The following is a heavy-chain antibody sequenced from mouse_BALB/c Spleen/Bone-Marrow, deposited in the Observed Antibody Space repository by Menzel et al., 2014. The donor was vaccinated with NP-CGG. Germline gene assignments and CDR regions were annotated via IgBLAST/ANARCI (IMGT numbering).Heavy chain of an antibody. CDR1: GYTFTNHW. D-gene: IGHD2-1*01. V-gene: IGHV1-69*02. Sequence: VQLQQSGAELVRPGASVKLSCKASGYTFTNHWINWVKQRPGQGLGWIGNIYPSDSFPRYNQKFKDRATLTVDKSSSTAYMQLSSPTFEDSAVYYCTGYGNFFDYWGQVPLSQSPQ. J-gene: IGHJ2*01. CDR2: IYPSDSFP. CDR3: TGYGNFFDY.